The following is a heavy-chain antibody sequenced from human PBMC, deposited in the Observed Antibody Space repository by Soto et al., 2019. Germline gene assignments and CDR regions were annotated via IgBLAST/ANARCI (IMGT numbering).Heavy chain of an antibody. CDR3: ARDSGSGFWSGYSNFDY. CDR1: GYTFTSYC. D-gene: IGHD3-3*01. Sequence: ASVKVSCKASGYTFTSYCISWVRQAPGQGLEWMGWISAYNGNTNYAQKLQGRVTMTTDTSTSTAYMELRSLRSDDTAVYYCARDSGSGFWSGYSNFDYWGQGTLVTVSS. V-gene: IGHV1-18*04. J-gene: IGHJ4*02. CDR2: ISAYNGNT.